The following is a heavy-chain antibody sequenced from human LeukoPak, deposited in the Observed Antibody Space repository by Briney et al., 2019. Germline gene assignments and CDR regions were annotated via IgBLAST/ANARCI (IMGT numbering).Heavy chain of an antibody. V-gene: IGHV3-23*01. D-gene: IGHD1-14*01. Sequence: GGSLRLSCAASGFTFSSYAMIWVRQAPVKGREGVSAIGGSGISTYYADSVKGRFTISRDNSRNTLYLQMNSLRAEDTAVYYCAQRNGDYFDYWGQGTLVTVS. J-gene: IGHJ4*02. CDR1: GFTFSSYA. CDR3: AQRNGDYFDY. CDR2: IGGSGIST.